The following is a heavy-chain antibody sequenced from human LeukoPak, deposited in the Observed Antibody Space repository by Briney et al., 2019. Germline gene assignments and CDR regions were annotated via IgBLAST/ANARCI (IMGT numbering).Heavy chain of an antibody. CDR1: GFTFSSYS. D-gene: IGHD3-10*02. J-gene: IGHJ6*04. V-gene: IGHV3-21*01. Sequence: PGGSLRLSCAASGFTFSSYSMNWVRQAPGKGLEWVSSISSSSSYIYYADSVKGRFTISRDNAENSLYLQMNSLRAEDTAVYYCAELGITMIGGVWGKGTTVTISS. CDR2: ISSSSSYI. CDR3: AELGITMIGGV.